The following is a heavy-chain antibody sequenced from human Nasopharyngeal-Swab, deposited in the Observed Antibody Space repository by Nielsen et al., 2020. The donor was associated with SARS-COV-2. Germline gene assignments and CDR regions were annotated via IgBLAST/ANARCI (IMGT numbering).Heavy chain of an antibody. CDR3: AKANQLFWFGEFRNDAFDL. J-gene: IGHJ3*01. CDR2: ISYDGSNK. V-gene: IGHV3-30*18. Sequence: GESLKISCAASGFTFSSYGMHWVRQAPGKGLEWVAVISYDGSNKYYADSVKGRCTISRDNSKNTLYLQMNSLRPEDTAVYYCAKANQLFWFGEFRNDAFDLWGHGTMVTVSS. D-gene: IGHD3-10*01. CDR1: GFTFSSYG.